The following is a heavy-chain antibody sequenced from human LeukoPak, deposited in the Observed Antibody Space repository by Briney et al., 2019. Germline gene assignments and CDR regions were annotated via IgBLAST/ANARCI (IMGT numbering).Heavy chain of an antibody. CDR2: IYYTGST. D-gene: IGHD3-10*01. V-gene: IGHV4-39*07. CDR1: GGSLRSSSYY. J-gene: IGHJ6*03. CDR3: ARSKARGKDYYYYYYMDV. Sequence: SETLSLTCTVSGGSLRSSSYYWGWIRPPPGKGLEWIGCIYYTGSTNYNPSLKSRVTISVDTSKNQFSLKLSSVTAADTAVYYCARSKARGKDYYYYYYMDVWGKGTTVTVSS.